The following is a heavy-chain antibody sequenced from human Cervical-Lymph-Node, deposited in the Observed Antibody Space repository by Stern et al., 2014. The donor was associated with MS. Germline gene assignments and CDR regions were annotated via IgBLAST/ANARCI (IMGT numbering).Heavy chain of an antibody. CDR1: GFIFSSYD. J-gene: IGHJ4*02. Sequence: QMQLVQSGGGVAQPGTSLRLSCVASGFIFSSYDMHWVRQAPGKGLERVAIVRYDESKYYVDSVKGRFTISRDNSKNTLYLQLNSLRAEDTAVYYCARGAHSGSSLDIFDFWGQGALVTVSS. CDR3: ARGAHSGSSLDIFDF. V-gene: IGHV3-33*01. CDR2: VRYDESK. D-gene: IGHD3-10*01.